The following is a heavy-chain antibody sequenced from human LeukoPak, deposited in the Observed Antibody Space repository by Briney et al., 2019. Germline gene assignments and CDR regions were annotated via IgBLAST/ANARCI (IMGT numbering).Heavy chain of an antibody. D-gene: IGHD2-15*01. V-gene: IGHV4-61*01. Sequence: PSETLSLTCTVSGGSISSSSYYWSWIRQPPGKGLEWIGYIYYSGSTNYNPSLKSRVTISVDTSKNQFSLKLSSVTAADTAVYYCARIRGGTGNAFDIWGQGTMVTVSS. CDR1: GGSISSSSYY. J-gene: IGHJ3*02. CDR3: ARIRGGTGNAFDI. CDR2: IYYSGST.